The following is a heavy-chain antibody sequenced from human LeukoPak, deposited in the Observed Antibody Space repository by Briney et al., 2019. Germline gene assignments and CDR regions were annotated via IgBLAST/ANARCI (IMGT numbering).Heavy chain of an antibody. D-gene: IGHD3-22*01. J-gene: IGHJ6*03. Sequence: GGSLRLSCAASGFTFDDYGMSWVRQAPGKGLEGVSGINWNGGSTGYADSVKGRFTISRDNAKNSLYLQSNSLRAEDTALYYCARSSSMIVVVKEIYYYYYMDVWGKGTTVTVSS. V-gene: IGHV3-20*04. CDR2: INWNGGST. CDR3: ARSSSMIVVVKEIYYYYYMDV. CDR1: GFTFDDYG.